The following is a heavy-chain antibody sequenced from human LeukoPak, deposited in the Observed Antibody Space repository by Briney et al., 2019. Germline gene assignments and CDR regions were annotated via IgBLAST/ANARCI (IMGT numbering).Heavy chain of an antibody. CDR3: AKTNDGSGFLNDAYDI. V-gene: IGHV3-9*01. J-gene: IGHJ3*02. CDR1: GFTFEYFA. CDR2: STWNSRKI. Sequence: GGSLRLSCGGSGFTFEYFAMHWVRQIPGKGPEWVSGSTWNSRKIDYADSVKGRFTISRYNAKKSVYLQMNSLRPGDTAVYYCAKTNDGSGFLNDAYDIWGQRTKVTVSS. D-gene: IGHD3-22*01.